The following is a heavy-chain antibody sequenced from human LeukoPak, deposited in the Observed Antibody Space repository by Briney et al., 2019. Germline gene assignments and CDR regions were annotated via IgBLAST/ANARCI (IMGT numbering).Heavy chain of an antibody. V-gene: IGHV4-34*01. CDR1: GGSFSGYY. D-gene: IGHD6-19*01. CDR3: ARRGSGWYSAYYYYYMDV. Sequence: SETLSLTCAVYGGSFSGYYWSWIRQPPGKGLEWIGEINHSGSTNYNPSLKSRVTISVDTSKNQFSLKLSSVTAADTAVYYCARRGSGWYSAYYYYYMDVWGKGTTVTISS. J-gene: IGHJ6*03. CDR2: INHSGST.